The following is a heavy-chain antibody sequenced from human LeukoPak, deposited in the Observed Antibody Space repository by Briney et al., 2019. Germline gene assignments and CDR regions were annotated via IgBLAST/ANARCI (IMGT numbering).Heavy chain of an antibody. V-gene: IGHV3-48*03. Sequence: GVSLRLCCAASGFTFSFYDMNWVGQAPRKWLQWVSYISSSGSTIYYADSVKGRFTISRDNAKNSLYLQMNSLRAEDTAVYYCAREWFGELFDYWGQGTLVTVSS. CDR3: AREWFGELFDY. CDR1: GFTFSFYD. CDR2: ISSSGSTI. D-gene: IGHD3-10*01. J-gene: IGHJ4*02.